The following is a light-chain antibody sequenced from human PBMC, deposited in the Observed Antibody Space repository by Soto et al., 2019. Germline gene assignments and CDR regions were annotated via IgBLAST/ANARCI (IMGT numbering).Light chain of an antibody. V-gene: IGLV2-14*01. Sequence: QSALTQAASVSGSPGQSISISCTGTSSDVGGSIYVSWYKQHPGKAPKLMIYDVSNRPSGVSNRISGFKSGNTASLTISGIQPEDEADYYCSSFTSTSTYIFGTGTKVTVL. J-gene: IGLJ1*01. CDR1: SSDVGGSIY. CDR3: SSFTSTSTYI. CDR2: DVS.